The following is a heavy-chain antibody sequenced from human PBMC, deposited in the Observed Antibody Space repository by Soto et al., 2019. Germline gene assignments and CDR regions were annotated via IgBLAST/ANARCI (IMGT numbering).Heavy chain of an antibody. V-gene: IGHV3-23*01. Sequence: GSLRLSCAASGFTFSSYAMSWVRQAPGKGLEWVSAISGSGGSTYYADSVKGRFTISRDNSKNTLYLQMNSLRAEDTAVYYCSKDRAIFGVVLTGIDYWGQGTLVTVSS. D-gene: IGHD3-3*01. CDR3: SKDRAIFGVVLTGIDY. CDR1: GFTFSSYA. CDR2: ISGSGGST. J-gene: IGHJ4*02.